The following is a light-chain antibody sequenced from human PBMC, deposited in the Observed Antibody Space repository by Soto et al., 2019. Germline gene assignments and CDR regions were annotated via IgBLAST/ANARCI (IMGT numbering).Light chain of an antibody. CDR3: QQYNNWPLYT. V-gene: IGKV3-15*01. CDR1: QRIGRN. CDR2: AAS. Sequence: IVMTQSPATLSVSPGERATFSCRASQRIGRNLAWYQHKPGQAPRLLIYAASTKATGVPARLSGSGSGTEFSLTISSLQSEDSALYYCQQYNNWPLYTFGQGTKLEIK. J-gene: IGKJ2*01.